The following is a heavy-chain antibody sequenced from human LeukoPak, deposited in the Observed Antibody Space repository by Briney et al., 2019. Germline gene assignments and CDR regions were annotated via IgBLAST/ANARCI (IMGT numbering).Heavy chain of an antibody. J-gene: IGHJ4*02. CDR3: ALTPTYGSGSYYNSYYFDY. V-gene: IGHV3-9*01. D-gene: IGHD3-10*01. CDR2: ISWNSGSI. Sequence: PGRSLRLSCAASGFTFDDYAMHWVRQAPGKGLEWVSGISWNSGSIGYADSVKGRLTISRDNAKNSLYLQMNSLRAEDTALYYCALTPTYGSGSYYNSYYFDYWGQGTLVTVSS. CDR1: GFTFDDYA.